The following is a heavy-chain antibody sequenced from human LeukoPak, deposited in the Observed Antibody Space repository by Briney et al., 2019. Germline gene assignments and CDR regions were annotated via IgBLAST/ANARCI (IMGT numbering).Heavy chain of an antibody. Sequence: PSQTLSLTCTVSGGSISSGDYYWSWIRQPPGKGLEWIGYIYYSGSTYYNPSLKSRVTISVDTSKNQFSLKLSSVTAADTAVYYCAREPRRGYSYGYGGGDYWGQGTLVTVSS. CDR3: AREPRRGYSYGYGGGDY. D-gene: IGHD5-18*01. CDR1: GGSISSGDYY. V-gene: IGHV4-30-4*01. CDR2: IYYSGST. J-gene: IGHJ4*02.